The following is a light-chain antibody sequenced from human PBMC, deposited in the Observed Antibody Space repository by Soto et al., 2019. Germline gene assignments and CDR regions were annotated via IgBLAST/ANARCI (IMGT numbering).Light chain of an antibody. CDR1: HSINDW. CDR2: AAS. J-gene: IGKJ4*01. CDR3: QQSFSPLLT. V-gene: IGKV1-39*01. Sequence: DNPLTQSPSSLSASVGDRVTIACRARHSINDWLAWYQQKPAKAPNVLIYAASTLQSGVPSRFSGSGSGAEFTLTISSLQPEDFATYYCQQSFSPLLTFGGGTKVDIK.